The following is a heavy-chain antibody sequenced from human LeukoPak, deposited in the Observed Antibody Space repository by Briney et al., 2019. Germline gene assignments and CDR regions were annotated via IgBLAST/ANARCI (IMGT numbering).Heavy chain of an antibody. CDR2: ISGSGGST. J-gene: IGHJ4*02. V-gene: IGHV3-23*01. Sequence: GGSLRLSCAASGFTFSSYAMSWVRQAPEKGLEWVSAISGSGGSTYYADSVKGRFTISRDNSKNTLYLQMNSLRAEDTAVYYCAKESHYYDSSGSVDYWGQGTLVTVSS. CDR3: AKESHYYDSSGSVDY. D-gene: IGHD3-22*01. CDR1: GFTFSSYA.